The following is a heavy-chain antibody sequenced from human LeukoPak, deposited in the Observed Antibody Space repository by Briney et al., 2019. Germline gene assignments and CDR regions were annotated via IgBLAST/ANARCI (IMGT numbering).Heavy chain of an antibody. D-gene: IGHD2-21*02. CDR2: IKQDGSEK. CDR3: AKDMGGVVVTAKAFDY. Sequence: GGSLRLSCAASGSTFNTYWMSWVRQAPGKGLEWVANIKQDGSEKYYVDSVKGRFTISRDNAKNSLYLQMNSLRAEDTALYYCAKDMGGVVVTAKAFDYWGQGTLVTVSS. V-gene: IGHV3-7*03. CDR1: GSTFNTYW. J-gene: IGHJ4*02.